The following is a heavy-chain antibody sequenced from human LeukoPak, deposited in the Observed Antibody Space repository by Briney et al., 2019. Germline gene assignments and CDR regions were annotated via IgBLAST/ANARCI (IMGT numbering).Heavy chain of an antibody. CDR3: LRDTGCRTTNCYSYFDY. J-gene: IGHJ4*02. V-gene: IGHV3-7*01. CDR2: IKPDVSEK. D-gene: IGHD2-2*01. CDR1: GFSFSSSW. Sequence: PGGSLRLSCAPSGFSFSSSWMSWVRQAPGKGLEWVANIKPDVSEKYSVDSVRGRFTLSRDNAKNSLYLQMNILRAEATAGDYCLRDTGCRTTNCYSYFDYWGQGTLVTVSS.